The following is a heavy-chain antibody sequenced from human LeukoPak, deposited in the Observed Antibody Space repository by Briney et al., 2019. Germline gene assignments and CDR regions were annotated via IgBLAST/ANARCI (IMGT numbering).Heavy chain of an antibody. J-gene: IGHJ4*02. CDR1: GFTFSSYA. CDR2: ISGSGGST. CDR3: AKSLLLYYDILRCLFDY. Sequence: GSLRLSCAASGFTFSSYAMSWVRQAPGKGLEWASAISGSGGSTYYADSVKGRFTISRDNSKNTLYLQMNSLRAEDTAVYYCAKSLLLYYDILRCLFDYWGQGTLVTVSS. D-gene: IGHD3-9*01. V-gene: IGHV3-23*01.